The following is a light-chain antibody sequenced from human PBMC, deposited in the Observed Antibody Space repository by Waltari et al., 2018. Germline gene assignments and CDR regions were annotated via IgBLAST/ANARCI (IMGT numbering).Light chain of an antibody. CDR2: RAS. J-gene: IGKJ3*01. Sequence: EIQMTQSPSFLSASVGDRVTSTCRASQDISNWLAWYQQKPGKGPKLLIYRASNLETGVPSRFSGSGSGKDFSLTISSLQPEDIAAYYCQQHDNSPFTFGPGTKLDIK. CDR3: QQHDNSPFT. CDR1: QDISNW. V-gene: IGKV1-33*01.